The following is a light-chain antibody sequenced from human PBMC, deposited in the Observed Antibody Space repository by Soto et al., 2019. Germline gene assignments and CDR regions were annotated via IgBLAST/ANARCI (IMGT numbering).Light chain of an antibody. CDR2: GAS. CDR3: QQYGSSPLYT. CDR1: QSVSSNY. Sequence: EIVLTQSPGTLSLSPGERATLSCRASQSVSSNYLAWYQQKPGQAPRLLIYGASSRATGISYWFSGSGSGTYFTLTITSLEPEDFAVYYGQQYGSSPLYTFGQGTKLEIK. V-gene: IGKV3-20*01. J-gene: IGKJ2*01.